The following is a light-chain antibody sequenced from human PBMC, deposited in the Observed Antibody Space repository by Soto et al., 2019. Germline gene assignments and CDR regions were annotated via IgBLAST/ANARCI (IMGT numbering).Light chain of an antibody. CDR2: GAS. V-gene: IGKV3-15*01. CDR3: KQYDHLPLT. Sequence: RVMTQSPATLSVSPGERATLSCRASQSVGSNLAWYQQKPGQAPRLLIFGASSRATGVPARFSGSGSGTEFTLTINSLQSEDYAVYFCKQYDHLPLTFGPGNKVDIX. J-gene: IGKJ1*01. CDR1: QSVGSN.